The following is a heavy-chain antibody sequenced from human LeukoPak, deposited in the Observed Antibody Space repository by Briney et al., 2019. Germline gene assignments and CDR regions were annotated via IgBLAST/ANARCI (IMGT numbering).Heavy chain of an antibody. J-gene: IGHJ6*04. CDR2: ISHDGSKK. V-gene: IGHV3-30*04. CDR3: ARGERPSYYYGMDV. D-gene: IGHD1-1*01. CDR1: GFTFSSYA. Sequence: HSGRSLTLSCAASGFTFSSYAKLWLPDAPGKGREGVAIISHDGSKKQYGHYVKGIFNIYRDNYKNTLYLQMNSLRAEETAVYYWARGERPSYYYGMDVWGKGTTVTVSS.